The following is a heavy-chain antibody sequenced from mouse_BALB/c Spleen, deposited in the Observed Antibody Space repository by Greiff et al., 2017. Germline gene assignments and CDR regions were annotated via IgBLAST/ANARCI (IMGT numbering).Heavy chain of an antibody. CDR3: ARYGDGYFDD. D-gene: IGHD2-3*01. CDR1: GYTFTDYA. Sequence: VQLQQSGAELVRPGVSVKISCKGSGYTFTDYAMHWVKQSHAKSLEWIGVISTYYGDASYNQKFKGKATMTVDKSSSTAYMELARLTSEDSAIYYCARYGDGYFDDWGQGTTLTVSS. V-gene: IGHV1S137*01. CDR2: ISTYYGDA. J-gene: IGHJ2*01.